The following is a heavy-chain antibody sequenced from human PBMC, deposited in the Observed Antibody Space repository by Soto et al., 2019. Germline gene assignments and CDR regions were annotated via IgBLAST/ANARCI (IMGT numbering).Heavy chain of an antibody. CDR1: RFTFNSYS. D-gene: IGHD3-10*01. CDR2: ISSGSSYI. J-gene: IGHJ4*02. V-gene: IGHV3-21*01. CDR3: TREGRGSGTYFDY. Sequence: PGGSLRLSCAASRFTFNSYSMNWVRQSPGKGLEWVSSISSGSSYIYYADSVKGRFTISRDNAKNSLYLQMNSLRAEDTAVYYCTREGRGSGTYFDYWGQGTMVTVYS.